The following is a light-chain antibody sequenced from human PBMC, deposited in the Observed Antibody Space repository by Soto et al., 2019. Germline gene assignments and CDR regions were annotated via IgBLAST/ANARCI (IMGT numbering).Light chain of an antibody. Sequence: EILMTQSPATLSVSPGERATLSCRASQSVSSDLAWYHQKPGQAPRRLIYGASTRATGIPARFSGSGSGKEFTLNINSLQSEDFAVYYCQQYNNWPRTFGQGTKVDIK. CDR3: QQYNNWPRT. J-gene: IGKJ1*01. CDR1: QSVSSD. V-gene: IGKV3-15*01. CDR2: GAS.